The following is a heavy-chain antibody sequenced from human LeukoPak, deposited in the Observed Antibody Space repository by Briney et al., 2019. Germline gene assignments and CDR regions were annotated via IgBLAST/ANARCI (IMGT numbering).Heavy chain of an antibody. D-gene: IGHD4-17*01. CDR1: GDSVSSVY. CDR2: NNGYT. CDR3: AREDYGDTPDAFDI. Sequence: SETLSLTCNVSGDSVSSVYWSWIRQPPGKGLEWIGYNNGYTDYNPSLKSRVTISVDTSKNQFSLKLSSVTAADTAVYYCAREDYGDTPDAFDIWGQGTMVTVSS. V-gene: IGHV4-59*02. J-gene: IGHJ3*02.